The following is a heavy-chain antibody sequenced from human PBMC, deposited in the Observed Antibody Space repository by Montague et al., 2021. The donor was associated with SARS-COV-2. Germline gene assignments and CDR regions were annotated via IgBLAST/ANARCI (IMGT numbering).Heavy chain of an antibody. D-gene: IGHD3-22*01. Sequence: YRRLSWAASGFTFSSYRMNWVRQAPGKGLEWVSFISSSSSTIYYADSVKGRFTISRDNAKNSLYLQMNSLRDEDTAVYYCARDSTSTMIVVVYYDGMDVWGQGTTVTVSS. CDR2: ISSSSSTI. CDR1: GFTFSSYR. J-gene: IGHJ6*02. CDR3: ARDSTSTMIVVVYYDGMDV. V-gene: IGHV3-48*02.